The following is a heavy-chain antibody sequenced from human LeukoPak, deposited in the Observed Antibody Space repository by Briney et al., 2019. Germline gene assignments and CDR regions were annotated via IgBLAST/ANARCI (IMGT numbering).Heavy chain of an antibody. CDR1: GFTVSSNY. D-gene: IGHD6-19*01. CDR2: IYSSGNT. J-gene: IGHJ5*02. CDR3: ARDPTIAVAGSP. V-gene: IGHV3-53*01. Sequence: ETGGSLRLSCAASGFTVSSNYTSWVRQAPGKGLEWVSVIYSSGNTYYADSVKGRFTISRDNSKNTLYLQMNSLRAEDTAVYYCARDPTIAVAGSPWGQGTLVTVSS.